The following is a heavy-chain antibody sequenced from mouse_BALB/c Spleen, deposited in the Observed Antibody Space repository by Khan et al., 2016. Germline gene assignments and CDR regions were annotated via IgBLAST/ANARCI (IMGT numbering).Heavy chain of an antibody. J-gene: IGHJ3*01. CDR3: ARDYYGWFAY. Sequence: VQLQQSGPDLVKPSQSLSLTCTVTAYSITSGYSCHWIRQFPGNKLEWMGYIHYSGSTNYNPSLKSRISITRDTSKNHFFLQLNSVTTEDTATYYCARDYYGWFAYWGQGTLVTVSA. V-gene: IGHV3-1*02. D-gene: IGHD1-1*01. CDR2: IHYSGST. CDR1: AYSITSGYS.